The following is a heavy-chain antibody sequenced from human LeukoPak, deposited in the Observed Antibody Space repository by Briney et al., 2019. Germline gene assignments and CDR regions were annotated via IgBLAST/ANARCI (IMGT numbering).Heavy chain of an antibody. CDR3: ARDPCSGVSCYSGYYDY. Sequence: GGSLRLSCAASGFTFSSYSMNWVRQAPGKGLEWVSSISSSSSYIYYADSVKGRFTISRDNSKNTVYLQMSSLRAEDTAMYYCARDPCSGVSCYSGYYDYWGQGTLVTVSS. CDR1: GFTFSSYS. D-gene: IGHD2-15*01. V-gene: IGHV3-21*01. J-gene: IGHJ4*02. CDR2: ISSSSSYI.